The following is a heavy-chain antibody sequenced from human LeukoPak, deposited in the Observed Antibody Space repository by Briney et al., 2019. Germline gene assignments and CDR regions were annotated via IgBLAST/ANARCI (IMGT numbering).Heavy chain of an antibody. CDR3: ARHLKAAAGSDHAFDI. D-gene: IGHD6-13*01. J-gene: IGHJ3*02. CDR1: GYSFTSYW. CDR2: IYPGDSDT. Sequence: GESLKISCKGSGYSFTSYWIGWVRQMPGKGLEWMGIIYPGDSDTRYSPSFQGQVTITADKSISTAYLQCSSLKASDTAMYYCARHLKAAAGSDHAFDIWDQGTMVTVSS. V-gene: IGHV5-51*01.